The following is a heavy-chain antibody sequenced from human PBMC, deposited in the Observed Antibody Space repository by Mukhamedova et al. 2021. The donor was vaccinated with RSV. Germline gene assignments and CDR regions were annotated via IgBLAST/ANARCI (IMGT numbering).Heavy chain of an antibody. D-gene: IGHD1-26*01. J-gene: IGHJ4*02. CDR3: ARGGGIVGATWVDY. CDR2: IYYSGST. Sequence: GKGLEWIGYIYYSGSTNYNPSLKSRVTISVDTSKNQFSLKLSSVTAADTAVYYCARGGGIVGATWVDYWGQGPLVTASS. V-gene: IGHV4-59*13.